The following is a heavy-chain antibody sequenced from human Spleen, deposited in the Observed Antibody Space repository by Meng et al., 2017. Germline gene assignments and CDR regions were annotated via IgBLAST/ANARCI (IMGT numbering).Heavy chain of an antibody. Sequence: QVQLQESGRGLVRPSQTLSLTCPFSGDSISSDNSYWSWIRQSPGRGLEWIGFIYSTGETYYNPSLKSRLTISVDTSKNQFSLKLVSVTAADTAVYYCATSLDFWTGDHSGYWGQGILVTVSS. CDR1: GDSISSDNSY. CDR3: ATSLDFWTGDHSGY. V-gene: IGHV4-30-4*01. J-gene: IGHJ4*02. CDR2: IYSTGET. D-gene: IGHD3/OR15-3a*01.